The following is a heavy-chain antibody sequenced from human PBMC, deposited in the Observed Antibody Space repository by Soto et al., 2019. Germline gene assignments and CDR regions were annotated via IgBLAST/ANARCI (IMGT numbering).Heavy chain of an antibody. CDR1: GGSISSSNW. CDR2: IYHSGST. J-gene: IGHJ6*02. D-gene: IGHD3-3*01. CDR3: ARTLSRRITIFGVVIKGGGYYGVDV. V-gene: IGHV4-4*02. Sequence: SETLSLTCAVSGGSISSSNWWSWVRQPPGKGLEWIGEIYHSGSTNYNPSLKSRVTISVDKSKNQFSLKLSSVTAADTAVYYCARTLSRRITIFGVVIKGGGYYGVDVWGQGTTVTVSS.